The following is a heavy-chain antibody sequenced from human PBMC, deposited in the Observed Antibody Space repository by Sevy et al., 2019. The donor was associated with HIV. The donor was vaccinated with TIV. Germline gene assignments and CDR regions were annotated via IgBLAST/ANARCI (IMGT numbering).Heavy chain of an antibody. V-gene: IGHV5-51*01. D-gene: IGHD1-7*01. Sequence: GESLKISCKGSGYSFTSYWIGWVRQMPGKGLEWMGIIYPGDSDTRYSPSFQGQVTISADKSISTAYLQWSSLKASDTAMYYCARLAGKTKLELRHNWFDPWGQGTLVTVSS. CDR3: ARLAGKTKLELRHNWFDP. CDR1: GYSFTSYW. CDR2: IYPGDSDT. J-gene: IGHJ5*02.